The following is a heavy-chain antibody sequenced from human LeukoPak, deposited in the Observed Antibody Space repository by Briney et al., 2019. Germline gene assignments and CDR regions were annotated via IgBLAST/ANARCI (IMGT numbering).Heavy chain of an antibody. CDR1: GFTVSSNY. CDR3: ARTTFYYDSGYYFDY. CDR2: IYSGGST. V-gene: IGHV3-66*01. D-gene: IGHD3-22*01. Sequence: GGSLRLSCAASGFTVSSNYMSWVRQAPGKGLEWVSVIYSGGSTYYANSVKGRFTISRDNSKNTLYLQMNSLRAEDTAVYYCARTTFYYDSGYYFDYWGQGTLVTVSS. J-gene: IGHJ4*02.